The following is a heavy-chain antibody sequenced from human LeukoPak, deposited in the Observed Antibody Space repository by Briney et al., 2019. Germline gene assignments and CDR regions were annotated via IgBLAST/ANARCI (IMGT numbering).Heavy chain of an antibody. CDR2: INIDGSEK. Sequence: GGSLRLSCAASGFTFSSYWMSWVRQSPGKGLEWVANINIDGSEKYYVDSVKGRFTISRDNAKNSLYLQMNSLRAEDTAVYYCAKPSGSYFPFDYWGQGTLVTVSS. D-gene: IGHD1-26*01. J-gene: IGHJ4*02. V-gene: IGHV3-7*05. CDR1: GFTFSSYW. CDR3: AKPSGSYFPFDY.